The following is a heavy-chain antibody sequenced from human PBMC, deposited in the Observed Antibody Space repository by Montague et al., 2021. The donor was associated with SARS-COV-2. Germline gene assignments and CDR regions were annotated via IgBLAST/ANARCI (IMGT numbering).Heavy chain of an antibody. Sequence: GGSNYNPSLKSRVTVSVETSQNQFSLKLTSLIAADTSFYYCARATSVRGAVNWVDPWGQGILGSVSS. CDR2: GGS. J-gene: IGHJ5*02. D-gene: IGHD3-10*02. V-gene: IGHV4-4*07. CDR3: ARATSVRGAVNWVDP.